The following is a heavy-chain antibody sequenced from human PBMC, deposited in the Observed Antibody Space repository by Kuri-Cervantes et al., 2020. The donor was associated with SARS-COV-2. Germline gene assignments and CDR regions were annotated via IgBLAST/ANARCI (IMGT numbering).Heavy chain of an antibody. V-gene: IGHV4-39*01. CDR2: IYYSGST. CDR3: AIINWNRFDY. J-gene: IGHJ4*02. CDR1: GGSISSSGYY. D-gene: IGHD1-1*01. Sequence: LETLSLTCTVSGGSISSSGYYWGWIRQPPGKGLEWIGSIYYSGSTYYNPSLKSRVTISVDTSKNQFSLKLSSVTAADTTVYYCAIINWNRFDYWGQGTLVTVSS.